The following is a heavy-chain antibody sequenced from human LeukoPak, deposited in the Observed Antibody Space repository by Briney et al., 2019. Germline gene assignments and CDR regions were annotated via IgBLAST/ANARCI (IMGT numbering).Heavy chain of an antibody. D-gene: IGHD7-27*01. V-gene: IGHV1-2*02. CDR2: ISPYTGGT. CDR1: GYTFTDCY. Sequence: GASVKVSCKASGYTFTDCYMHWVRQAPGQGLEWMGWISPYTGGTNYAQKFQGRVTITQDRSSNTVYMDLNRLTSDDTALYYCVRDHNSENWGSLGKWGQGTLVTVSS. J-gene: IGHJ4*02. CDR3: VRDHNSENWGSLGK.